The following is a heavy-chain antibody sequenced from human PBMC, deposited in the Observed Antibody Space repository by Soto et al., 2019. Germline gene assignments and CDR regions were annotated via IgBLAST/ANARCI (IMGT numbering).Heavy chain of an antibody. CDR3: ARAYYDYIWGSYRFDY. CDR2: TYYRSKWYN. V-gene: IGHV6-1*01. CDR1: GDSVSSNSAA. D-gene: IGHD3-16*02. J-gene: IGHJ4*02. Sequence: PSQTLSLTCVISGDSVSSNSAAWNWIRQSPSRGLEWLGRTYYRSKWYNDYAVSVKSRITINPDTSKNQFSLQLNSVTPEDTAVYYCARAYYDYIWGSYRFDYWGQGTLVTVSS.